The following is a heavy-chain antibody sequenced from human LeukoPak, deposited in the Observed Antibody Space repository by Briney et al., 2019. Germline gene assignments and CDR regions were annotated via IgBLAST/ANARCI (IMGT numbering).Heavy chain of an antibody. D-gene: IGHD4/OR15-4a*01. Sequence: GGSLRLSCAASGLTVSRHYMSWVRQAPGRGLEWVSVLYSGGDTYYADSVRGRFTISRDNSKNTLYLQMNSLKANDTAVYYCADILPMVGLRDYWGEGTLVTASS. CDR1: GLTVSRHY. V-gene: IGHV3-66*01. CDR2: LYSGGDT. CDR3: ADILPMVGLRDY. J-gene: IGHJ4*02.